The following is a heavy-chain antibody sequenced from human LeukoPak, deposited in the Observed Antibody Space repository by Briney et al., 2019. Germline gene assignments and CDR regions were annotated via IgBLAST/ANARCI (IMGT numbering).Heavy chain of an antibody. Sequence: GGSLRLSWAASGFTFSSYAMHWVRQAPGKGLEWVAVISYDGSNKYYADSVKGRFTISRDNSKNTLYLQMNSLRAEDTAVYYCARDSSGWPYFDYWGQGTLVTVSS. J-gene: IGHJ4*02. CDR1: GFTFSSYA. CDR2: ISYDGSNK. CDR3: ARDSSGWPYFDY. D-gene: IGHD6-19*01. V-gene: IGHV3-30*04.